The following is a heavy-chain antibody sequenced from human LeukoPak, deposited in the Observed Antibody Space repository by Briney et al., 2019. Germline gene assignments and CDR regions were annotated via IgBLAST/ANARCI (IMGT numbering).Heavy chain of an antibody. D-gene: IGHD6-13*01. CDR2: ISGSGGST. CDR1: GFTFSSYA. J-gene: IGHJ5*02. CDR3: AKDRAAAGTRDWFDP. Sequence: GGSLRLSCAASGFTFSSYAMSWVRQAPGEGLEWVSAISGSGGSTYYADSVKGRFTISRDNSKNTLYLQMNSLRAEDTAVYYCAKDRAAAGTRDWFDPRGQGTLVTVSS. V-gene: IGHV3-23*01.